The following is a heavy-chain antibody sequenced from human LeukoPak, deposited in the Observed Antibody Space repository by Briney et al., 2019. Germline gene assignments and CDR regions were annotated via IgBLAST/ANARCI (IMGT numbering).Heavy chain of an antibody. CDR3: AREDSSSSRAPFDY. CDR2: IYTSGST. Sequence: SETLSLTCTVSGGSISSSSYYWSWIRQPAGKGLEWIGRIYTSGSTNYNPSLKSRVTMSADTSKNQFSLKLSSVTAADTAVYYCAREDSSSSRAPFDYWGQGTLVTVSS. J-gene: IGHJ4*02. D-gene: IGHD6-6*01. CDR1: GGSISSSSYY. V-gene: IGHV4-61*02.